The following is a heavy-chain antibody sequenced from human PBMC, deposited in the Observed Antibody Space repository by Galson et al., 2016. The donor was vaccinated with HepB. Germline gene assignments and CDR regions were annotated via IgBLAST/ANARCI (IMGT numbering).Heavy chain of an antibody. CDR2: IYQTGTA. CDR3: ARGNLGTTASMAFDY. J-gene: IGHJ4*02. V-gene: IGHV4-4*02. D-gene: IGHD1/OR15-1a*01. CDR1: GGSVSDNSW. Sequence: SETLSLTCAVSGGSVSDNSWWSWVRQSPEKGLEWIGEIYQTGTANYNPSFTSRATISVDKSKNQISLRLDSVTAADTALYYCARGNLGTTASMAFDYWGPGTLVSVST.